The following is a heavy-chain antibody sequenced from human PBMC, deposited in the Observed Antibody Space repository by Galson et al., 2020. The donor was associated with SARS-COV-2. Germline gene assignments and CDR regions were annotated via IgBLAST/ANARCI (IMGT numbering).Heavy chain of an antibody. J-gene: IGHJ1*01. CDR3: ARNGRDCSGGICYGAEYFQH. D-gene: IGHD2-15*01. V-gene: IGHV3-11*06. CDR1: GYSFSDYY. CDR2: ISSSGSYT. Sequence: GESLKISCAASGYSFSDYYMSWIRQAPGKGLEWVSYISSSGSYTNYVDSVKGRFTISRDNAKKSQYLQMNSLRAEDTAVYYCARNGRDCSGGICYGAEYFQHWGQGTLVTVSS.